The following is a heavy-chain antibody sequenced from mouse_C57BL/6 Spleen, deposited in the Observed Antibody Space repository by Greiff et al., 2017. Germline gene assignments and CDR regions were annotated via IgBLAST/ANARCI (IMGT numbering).Heavy chain of an antibody. V-gene: IGHV5-17*01. CDR3: ARNYGHAMDY. D-gene: IGHD2-4*01. CDR2: ISSGSSTI. CDR1: GFTFSDYG. Sequence: EVKLVEPGGGLVKPGGSLKLSCAASGFTFSDYGMHWVRQAPEKGLEWVAYISSGSSTIYYADTVKGRFTISRDNAKNTLFLQLTSLRSEDTAMYYCARNYGHAMDYWGQGTSVTVSS. J-gene: IGHJ4*01.